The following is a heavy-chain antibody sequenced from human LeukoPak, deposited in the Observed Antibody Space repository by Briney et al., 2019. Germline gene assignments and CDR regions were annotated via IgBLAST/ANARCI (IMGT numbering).Heavy chain of an antibody. J-gene: IGHJ4*02. CDR1: GFTFSSYG. CDR3: AKVKVVGYSTFDY. CDR2: IRYDGSNK. V-gene: IGHV3-30*02. D-gene: IGHD3-22*01. Sequence: GGSLRLSCAASGFTFSSYGMHWVRQAPGKGLEWVAFIRYDGSNKYYADSVKGRFTISRDNSKNTLYLQMNSLRAEDTAVYYCAKVKVVGYSTFDYWGQGTLVTVSP.